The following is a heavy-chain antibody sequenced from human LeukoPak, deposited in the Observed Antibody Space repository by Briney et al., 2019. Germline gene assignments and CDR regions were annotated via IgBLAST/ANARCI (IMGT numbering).Heavy chain of an antibody. V-gene: IGHV3-23*01. D-gene: IGHD5-24*01. CDR2: ISGSGGST. CDR3: AGWLQSNAFDI. CDR1: FSSYA. J-gene: IGHJ3*02. Sequence: FSSYAMSWVRQAPGKGLEWVSAISGSGGSTYYADSMKGRFTISRDNSKNTPYLQMNSLRAEDTAVYYCAGWLQSNAFDIWGQGTMVTVSS.